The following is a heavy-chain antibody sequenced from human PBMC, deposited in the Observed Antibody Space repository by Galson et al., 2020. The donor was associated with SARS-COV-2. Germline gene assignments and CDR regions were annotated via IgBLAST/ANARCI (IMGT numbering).Heavy chain of an antibody. CDR2: ISYDGSNK. J-gene: IGHJ4*02. V-gene: IGHV3-30*04. D-gene: IGHD3-16*02. CDR1: GFTFSSYA. Sequence: GGSLRLSCAASGFTFSSYAMHWVRQAPGKGLEWVAVISYDGSNKYYADSVKGRFTISRDNSKNTLYLQMNSLRAEDTAVYYCARDLRSSIMITLGGVIVSGPLSYWGQGPLVTVSS. CDR3: ARDLRSSIMITLGGVIVSGPLSY.